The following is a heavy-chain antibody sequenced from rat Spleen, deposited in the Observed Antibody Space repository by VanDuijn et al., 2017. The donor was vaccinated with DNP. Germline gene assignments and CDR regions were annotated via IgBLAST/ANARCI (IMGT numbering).Heavy chain of an antibody. CDR2: IYPGDGDT. J-gene: IGHJ1*01. CDR1: GYTFTDNY. CDR3: VTTRISDWYFDF. Sequence: QVQLQQSGTELVKPGSSVKISCKASGYTFTDNYMHWIRQQPGNGLEWIGWIYPGDGDTKYNQKFNGKATLTADKSSSTAYMQLSTLTSEDHAVYFCVTTRISDWYFDFWGPGTMVTVSS. D-gene: IGHD1-4*01. V-gene: IGHV1-24*01.